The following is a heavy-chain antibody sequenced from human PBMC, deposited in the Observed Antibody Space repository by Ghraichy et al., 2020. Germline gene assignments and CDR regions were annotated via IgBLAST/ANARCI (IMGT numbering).Heavy chain of an antibody. J-gene: IGHJ6*03. CDR2: IKQDGSEK. CDR3: ARGGVPAAINYYYYYYVDV. V-gene: IGHV3-7*03. CDR1: GFTFSSYW. D-gene: IGHD2-2*01. Sequence: GESLNISCAASGFTFSSYWMSWVRQAPGKELEWVANIKQDGSEKYYVDSVKGRFTIPRDNAKNSLYLQMNSLRAKDTAVYYCARGGVPAAINYYYYYYVDVWGKGTTVTVSS.